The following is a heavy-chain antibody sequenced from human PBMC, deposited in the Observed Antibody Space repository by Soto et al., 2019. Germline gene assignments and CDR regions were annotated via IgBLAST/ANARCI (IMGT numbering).Heavy chain of an antibody. Sequence: QITLRESGPTLVNPTQTLTLTCTFSGFSLTTTGVGVRWIRPPPGKALQWLALIYWDDANRYSPSLKSSLTLTKDTSKIRVVLTVTNMDPMDTATYYCAHSPPIGFDYWGQGPLVTVSS. CDR2: IYWDDAN. CDR3: AHSPPIGFDY. V-gene: IGHV2-5*02. J-gene: IGHJ4*02. CDR1: GFSLTTTGVG.